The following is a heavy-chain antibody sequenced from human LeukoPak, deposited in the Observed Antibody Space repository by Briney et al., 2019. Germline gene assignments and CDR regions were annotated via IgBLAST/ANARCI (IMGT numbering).Heavy chain of an antibody. V-gene: IGHV4-59*01. D-gene: IGHD5-18*01. CDR3: ARVSYGLASFDY. Sequence: PSETLSLTRTVSGGSISSYYWSWIRQPPGKGLEWIGYIYYSGSTNYNPSLKSRVTISVDTSKNQFSLKLSSVTAADTAVYYCARVSYGLASFDYWGQGTLVTVSS. CDR1: GGSISSYY. CDR2: IYYSGST. J-gene: IGHJ4*02.